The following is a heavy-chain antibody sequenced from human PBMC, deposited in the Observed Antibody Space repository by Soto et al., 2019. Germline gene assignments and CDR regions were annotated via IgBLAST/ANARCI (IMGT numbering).Heavy chain of an antibody. D-gene: IGHD3-9*01. CDR2: ISAYNGNT. Sequence: ASVKVSCKASGYTFSGYYIHWLRQAPGRGLEWMGWISAYNGNTNYAQKLQGRVTMTTDTSTSTAYMELRSLRSDDTAVYYCARDQTDILTGYYGPGYWGQGTLVTVSS. CDR3: ARDQTDILTGYYGPGY. J-gene: IGHJ4*02. V-gene: IGHV1-18*04. CDR1: GYTFSGYY.